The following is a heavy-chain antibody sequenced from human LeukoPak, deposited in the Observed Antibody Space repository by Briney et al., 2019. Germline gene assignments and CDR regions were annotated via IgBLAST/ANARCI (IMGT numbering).Heavy chain of an antibody. CDR3: AKDPVEEITRGPFYFDY. V-gene: IGHV3-30*02. CDR2: IRYDGSNK. D-gene: IGHD5-24*01. Sequence: PGGSLRLSCAASGFTFSSYGMHWVRQAPGKGLEWVAFIRYDGSNKYYADSVKGRFTISRDNSKNTLYLQMNSLRAEDTAVYYCAKDPVEEITRGPFYFDYWGQGTLVTVSS. J-gene: IGHJ4*02. CDR1: GFTFSSYG.